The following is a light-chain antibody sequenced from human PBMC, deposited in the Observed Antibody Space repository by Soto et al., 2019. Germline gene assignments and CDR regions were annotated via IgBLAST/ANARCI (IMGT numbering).Light chain of an antibody. CDR2: GAS. V-gene: IGKV3-15*01. Sequence: DIVMTQSPATLSLSPGERATLSCRASQTIDNTLAWYQRKPGQAPRLLIYGASNRATGIPARFSGSGSGTEFTLTISSLQPDDFATYYCQQYNSYPITFGQGTRLEI. CDR3: QQYNSYPIT. J-gene: IGKJ5*01. CDR1: QTIDNT.